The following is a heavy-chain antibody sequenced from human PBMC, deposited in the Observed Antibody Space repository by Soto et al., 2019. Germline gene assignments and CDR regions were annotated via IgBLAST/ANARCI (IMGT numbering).Heavy chain of an antibody. V-gene: IGHV4-31*03. J-gene: IGHJ6*02. CDR3: ARDHVKSPTYYYYGMDV. CDR1: GGSISSGGYY. CDR2: IYYSGST. Sequence: QVQLQESGPGLVKPSQTLSLTCTVSGGSISSGGYYWSWIRQHPAKGLEWIGYIYYSGSTYYNPALKSRVTITVDTSKNQFSLKLSSVTAADTAVYYCARDHVKSPTYYYYGMDVWGQGTTVTVSS.